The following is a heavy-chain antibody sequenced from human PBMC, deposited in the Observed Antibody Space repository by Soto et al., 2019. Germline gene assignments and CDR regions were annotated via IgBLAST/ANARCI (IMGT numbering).Heavy chain of an antibody. V-gene: IGHV1-2*02. CDR3: ASSQILEWVHSFDY. D-gene: IGHD3-3*01. J-gene: IGHJ4*02. CDR1: GYTFTGYY. CDR2: INPNSGGT. Sequence: ASVKVSCKSSGYTFTGYYMHWVRQAPGQGLEWMGWINPNSGGTNYAQKFQGRATMTRDTSISTAYMELSRLTSDDTAMYYCASSQILEWVHSFDYWGQGTLVTVSS.